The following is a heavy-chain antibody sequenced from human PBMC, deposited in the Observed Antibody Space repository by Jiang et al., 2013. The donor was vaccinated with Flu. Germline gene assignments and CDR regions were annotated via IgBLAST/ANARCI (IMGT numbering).Heavy chain of an antibody. Sequence: LLKPSETLSLTCTVSGGSISSSSYYWGWIRQPPGKGLEWIGSIYYSGSTYYNPSLKSRVTISVDTSKNQFSLKLSSVTAADTAVYYCARLRRPVDIVARDYWGQGTLVTVSS. J-gene: IGHJ4*02. D-gene: IGHD5-12*01. V-gene: IGHV4-39*01. CDR2: IYYSGST. CDR1: GGSISSSSYY. CDR3: ARLRRPVDIVARDY.